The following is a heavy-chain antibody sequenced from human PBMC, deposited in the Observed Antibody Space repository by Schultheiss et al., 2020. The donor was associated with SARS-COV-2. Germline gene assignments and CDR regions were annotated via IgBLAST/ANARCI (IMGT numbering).Heavy chain of an antibody. V-gene: IGHV1-2*06. CDR2: INPNSGNT. J-gene: IGHJ4*02. D-gene: IGHD3-3*01. CDR1: GYTFTGYY. CDR3: ARERGVNDFWSGYYTGQNDY. Sequence: ASVKVSCKASGYTFTGYYMHWVRQAPGQGLEWMGRINPNSGNTGYAQKFQGRVTMTTDTSTSTAYMELRSLRSDDTAVYYCARERGVNDFWSGYYTGQNDYWGQGTLVTVSS.